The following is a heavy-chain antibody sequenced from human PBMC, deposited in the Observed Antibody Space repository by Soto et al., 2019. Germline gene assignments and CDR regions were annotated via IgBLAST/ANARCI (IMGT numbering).Heavy chain of an antibody. J-gene: IGHJ6*02. CDR2: ISYDGSNK. CDR3: AKYRKKYSSSWSYYYYYGMDV. CDR1: GFTFSSYG. Sequence: GGSLRLSCAASGFTFSSYGMHWVRQAPGKGLEWVAVISYDGSNKYYADSVKGRFTISRDNSKNTLYLQMNSLRAEDTALYYCAKYRKKYSSSWSYYYYYGMDVWGQGTTVTVS. V-gene: IGHV3-30*18. D-gene: IGHD6-13*01.